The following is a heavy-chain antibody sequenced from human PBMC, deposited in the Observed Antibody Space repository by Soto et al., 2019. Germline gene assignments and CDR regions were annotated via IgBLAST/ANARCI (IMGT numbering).Heavy chain of an antibody. Sequence: QITLKESGPTLVKPTQTLTLTCTFSGFSLSTSGVGVGWIRQPPGKALEWLALIYWDDDKRYSPSLKIRLTINKDTSKNPVVHTKPNIDPVDTATYYCAQTWGGGYDYFLLGFAFDIWGQGTMVTVSS. CDR3: AQTWGGGYDYFLLGFAFDI. CDR1: GFSLSTSGVG. V-gene: IGHV2-5*02. J-gene: IGHJ3*02. CDR2: IYWDDDK. D-gene: IGHD5-12*01.